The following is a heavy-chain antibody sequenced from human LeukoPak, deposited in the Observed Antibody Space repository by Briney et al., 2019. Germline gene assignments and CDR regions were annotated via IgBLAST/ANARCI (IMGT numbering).Heavy chain of an antibody. J-gene: IGHJ4*02. CDR2: IYYSGST. CDR1: GGSISSYY. D-gene: IGHD2-2*01. Sequence: PSETLSLTCTVSGGSISSYYWSWIRQPPGKGLEWIGYIYYSGSTNYNPSLKSRVTISVDTSKNQFSLKLSSVTAADTAVYYCAREMFNEDIVVIPAAVGHFDYWGQGTLVTVSS. CDR3: AREMFNEDIVVIPAAVGHFDY. V-gene: IGHV4-59*01.